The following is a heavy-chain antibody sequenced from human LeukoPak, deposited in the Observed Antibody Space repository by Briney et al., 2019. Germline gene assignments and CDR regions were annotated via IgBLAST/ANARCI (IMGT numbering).Heavy chain of an antibody. CDR2: ISKDGSST. V-gene: IGHV3-74*01. J-gene: IGHJ5*02. CDR3: AASMAGFNWFDP. Sequence: GGSLRLSCAASASTFSSNWMHWVRQAPGKGLVWVSRISKDGSSTNYADSVKGRFTISRDNAKNTLYLQMSSLTAEDTTVYYCAASMAGFNWFDPWGQGTLVTVSS. CDR1: ASTFSSNW. D-gene: IGHD6-19*01.